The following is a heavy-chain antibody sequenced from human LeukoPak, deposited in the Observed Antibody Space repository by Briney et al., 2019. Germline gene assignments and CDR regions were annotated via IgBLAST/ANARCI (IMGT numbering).Heavy chain of an antibody. D-gene: IGHD3-3*01. CDR3: ARLAYYDFWSGYPIDY. J-gene: IGHJ4*02. V-gene: IGHV3-64*01. Sequence: GGSLRLSCAASGFTFSSYAMHWVRLAPGKGLEYVSAISSNGGSTYYANSVKGRFTISRDNSKNTLYLQMGSLRAEDMAVYYCARLAYYDFWSGYPIDYWGQGTLVTVSS. CDR1: GFTFSSYA. CDR2: ISSNGGST.